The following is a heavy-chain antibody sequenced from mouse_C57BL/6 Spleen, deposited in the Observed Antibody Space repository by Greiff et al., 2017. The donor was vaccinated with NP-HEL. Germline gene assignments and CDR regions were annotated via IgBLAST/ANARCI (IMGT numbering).Heavy chain of an antibody. D-gene: IGHD5-1*01. Sequence: EVQVVESGGGLVKPGGSLKLSCAASGFTFSSYAMSWVRQTPEKRLEWVATISDGGSYTYYPDNVKGRFTISRDNAKNNLYLQMSHLKSEDTAMYYCARDTYPFDYWGQGTTLTVSS. J-gene: IGHJ2*01. CDR1: GFTFSSYA. V-gene: IGHV5-4*01. CDR2: ISDGGSYT. CDR3: ARDTYPFDY.